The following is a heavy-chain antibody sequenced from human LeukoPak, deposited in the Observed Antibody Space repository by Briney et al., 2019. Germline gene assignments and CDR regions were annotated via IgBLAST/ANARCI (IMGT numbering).Heavy chain of an antibody. D-gene: IGHD3-3*01. CDR1: GFTFTSYS. CDR2: ISSSSSYI. CDR3: ARDGEYYDFWSGYSPYYFDY. J-gene: IGHJ4*02. Sequence: GGSLRLSCAASGFTFTSYSMNWVRQAPGKGLEWVSSISSSSSYIYYADAVKGRFTISRDHAKNSLYLQMNSLRAEDTAVYYCARDGEYYDFWSGYSPYYFDYWGQGTLVTVSS. V-gene: IGHV3-21*01.